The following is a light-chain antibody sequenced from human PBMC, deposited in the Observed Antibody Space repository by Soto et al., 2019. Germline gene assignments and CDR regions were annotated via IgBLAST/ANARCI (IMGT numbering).Light chain of an antibody. CDR2: DVN. J-gene: IGLJ2*01. CDR1: SSDVGGYNF. V-gene: IGLV2-11*01. Sequence: QSALTQPRSVSGSPGQSVTISCTGTSSDVGGYNFVSWYQQHPGKAPKVMIYDVNQRPSGVPDRFSGSKSGNTASLTISGLQAEDEADYYCCSYAGSYTLVFGGGTKVTVL. CDR3: CSYAGSYTLV.